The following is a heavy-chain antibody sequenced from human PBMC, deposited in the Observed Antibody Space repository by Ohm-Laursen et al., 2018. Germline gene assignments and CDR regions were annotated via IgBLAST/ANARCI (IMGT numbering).Heavy chain of an antibody. V-gene: IGHV1-8*01. Sequence: SVKVSCKASGYTFTSYDINWVRQATGQGLEWMGWMNPNSGNTGYAQKFQGRVTMTRNTSISTAYMELSSLRSEDTAVYYCARGAANDYGDPVGGYYYYGMDVWGQGTTVTVSS. D-gene: IGHD4-17*01. J-gene: IGHJ6*02. CDR1: GYTFTSYD. CDR2: MNPNSGNT. CDR3: ARGAANDYGDPVGGYYYYGMDV.